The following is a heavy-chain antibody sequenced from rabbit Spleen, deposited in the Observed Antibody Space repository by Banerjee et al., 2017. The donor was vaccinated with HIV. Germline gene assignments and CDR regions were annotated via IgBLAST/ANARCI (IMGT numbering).Heavy chain of an antibody. Sequence: QSLEESGGGLVQPEGSLTLTCTASGFSFSSNYYMCWVRQAPGKGLEWIACIATGSSGFTYYANWAKGRFTCSKASSTTVTLQMTSLTAADTATYFCARDTGTSFSTYGMDLWGQGTLVTVS. D-gene: IGHD8-1*01. V-gene: IGHV1S40*01. CDR3: ARDTGTSFSTYGMDL. CDR1: GFSFSSNYY. J-gene: IGHJ6*01. CDR2: IATGSSGFT.